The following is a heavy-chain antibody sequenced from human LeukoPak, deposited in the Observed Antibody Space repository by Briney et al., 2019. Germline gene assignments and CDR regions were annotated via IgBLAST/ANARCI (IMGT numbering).Heavy chain of an antibody. Sequence: GGSLRLSCEASGFTFSTYGMHWVRQAPGKGLEWVANIKQDGGEIYYVDSVKGRFTISRDNAKNSVYLHMNSLRAEDTAVYYCARDRVVGPTKFDSWGQGTLVTVSS. CDR3: ARDRVVGPTKFDS. CDR1: GFTFSTYG. CDR2: IKQDGGEI. J-gene: IGHJ5*01. D-gene: IGHD1-26*01. V-gene: IGHV3-7*01.